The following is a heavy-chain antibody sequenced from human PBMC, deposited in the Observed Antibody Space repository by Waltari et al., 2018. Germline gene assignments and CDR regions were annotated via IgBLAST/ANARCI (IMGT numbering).Heavy chain of an antibody. V-gene: IGHV4-38-2*02. Sequence: QVQLQESGPGLVKPSETLSLTCSVSGYSISSGYYWGWIRQPPGKGLEWIGSIYHSGSTYYNPSLKSRVTISVDTSKNQFSLKLSSVTAADTAVYYCARGVGWSGLDAFDIWGQGTMVTVSS. J-gene: IGHJ3*02. CDR2: IYHSGST. CDR1: GYSISSGYY. D-gene: IGHD3-3*01. CDR3: ARGVGWSGLDAFDI.